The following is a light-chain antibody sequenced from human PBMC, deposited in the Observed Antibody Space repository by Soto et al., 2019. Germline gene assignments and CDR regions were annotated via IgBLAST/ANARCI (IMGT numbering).Light chain of an antibody. CDR2: AAS. V-gene: IGKV1-8*01. Sequence: AIRMTQSPSSFSASTGDRVTITCRASEDISSYLAWYQQKPGKAPKLLIYAASTLQSGVPSRFSGSGSGTDFTHTISCLQSEDFATYYCQQYYSYPGTFGQGNKLEIK. CDR1: EDISSY. CDR3: QQYYSYPGT. J-gene: IGKJ2*01.